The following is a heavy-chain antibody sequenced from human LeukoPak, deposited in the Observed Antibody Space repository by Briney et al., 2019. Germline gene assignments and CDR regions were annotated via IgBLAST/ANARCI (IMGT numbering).Heavy chain of an antibody. V-gene: IGHV4-4*07. CDR1: GQSITTYH. CDR3: ARGYRSTTHCHFDS. J-gene: IGHJ5*01. D-gene: IGHD2-2*01. Sequence: SETLSLTCTVSGQSITTYHWSWIRQSAAKGLEWIGRIDEDGSTTYSPSLTSRVTVSPDTSKNQVSLRLKFVTAADTAIYFCARGYRSTTHCHFDSWGRGTLVTVSS. CDR2: IDEDGST.